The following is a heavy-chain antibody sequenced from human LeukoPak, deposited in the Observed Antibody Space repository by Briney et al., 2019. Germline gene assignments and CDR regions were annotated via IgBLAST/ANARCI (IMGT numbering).Heavy chain of an antibody. D-gene: IGHD2-15*01. J-gene: IGHJ4*02. V-gene: IGHV3-48*03. CDR3: ARDNEYCTGGTCRLDY. Sequence: GGSLRLSCAASGFTFSSYEMNWVRQAPGKGLEWVSFISNNGDIITYVDSVKGRFTISRDNAKNTLYLQTNSLRAEDTAVYYCARDNEYCTGGTCRLDYWGQGALVTVSS. CDR1: GFTFSSYE. CDR2: ISNNGDII.